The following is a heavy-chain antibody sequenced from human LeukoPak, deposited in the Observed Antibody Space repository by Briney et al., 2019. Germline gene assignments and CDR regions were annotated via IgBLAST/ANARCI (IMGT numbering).Heavy chain of an antibody. CDR3: ARLSGQGRNCSSTSCSQTYYYYYYMDV. Sequence: KPSETLSLTCTVSGGSISSYYWSWIRQPPGKGLEWIGYIYTSGSTNYNPSLKSRVTISVDTSKNQFSLKLSSVTAADTAVYYCARLSGQGRNCSSTSCSQTYYYYYYMDVWGKGTTVTVSS. J-gene: IGHJ6*03. V-gene: IGHV4-4*09. CDR1: GGSISSYY. D-gene: IGHD2-2*01. CDR2: IYTSGST.